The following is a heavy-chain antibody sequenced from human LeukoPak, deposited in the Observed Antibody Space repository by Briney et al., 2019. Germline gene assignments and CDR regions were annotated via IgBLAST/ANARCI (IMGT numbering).Heavy chain of an antibody. Sequence: GGSLRLSCAASGFTFSNAWMNWVRQAPGKGLEWVGRIKSITDGGTTDYAAPVKGRFTISRDDSKNTLYLQMNSLKTEDTAVYYCTTDPTLGYYYGMDVWGQGTTVTVSS. V-gene: IGHV3-15*07. CDR1: GFTFSNAW. J-gene: IGHJ6*02. CDR3: TTDPTLGYYYGMDV. CDR2: IKSITDGGTT.